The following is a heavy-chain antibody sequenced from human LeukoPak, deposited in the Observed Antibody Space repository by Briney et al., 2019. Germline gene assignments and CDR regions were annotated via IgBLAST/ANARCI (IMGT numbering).Heavy chain of an antibody. CDR1: GFTFSSYA. CDR2: ISGSGGST. Sequence: PGGSLRLSCAASGFTFSSYAMSWVRQAPGKGLEWVSAISGSGGSTYYADSVKGRFTISRDNSKNTLYLQMNSLRAEDTAVYYCAKDLVVVAATPDYFDYWGQGTLVTVSS. D-gene: IGHD2-15*01. J-gene: IGHJ4*02. CDR3: AKDLVVVAATPDYFDY. V-gene: IGHV3-23*01.